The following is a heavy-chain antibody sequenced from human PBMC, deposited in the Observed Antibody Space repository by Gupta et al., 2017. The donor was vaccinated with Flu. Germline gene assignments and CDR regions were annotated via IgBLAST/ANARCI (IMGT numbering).Heavy chain of an antibody. CDR2: ISSSSSYI. D-gene: IGHD3-3*01. CDR3: ARGVGYYDFWSGYRFDY. Sequence: EVQLVESGGGLVKPGGFLRVSCAASGFTFSCYSMNWVRQAPGKGLEWVSSISSSSSYIYYADSVKGRFTISRDNAKNSLYLQMNSLRAEDTAVYYCARGVGYYDFWSGYRFDYWGQGTLVTVSS. J-gene: IGHJ4*02. V-gene: IGHV3-21*01. CDR1: GFTFSCYS.